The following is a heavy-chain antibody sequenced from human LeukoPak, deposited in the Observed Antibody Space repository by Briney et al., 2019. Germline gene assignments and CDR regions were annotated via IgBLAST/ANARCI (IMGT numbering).Heavy chain of an antibody. CDR3: VKYGGDLGVAFDC. CDR2: INIDGSEQ. V-gene: IGHV3-7*01. Sequence: QSGGSLRLSCAASGFTFSNYRMSWLRQAPGKGLDWVANINIDGSEQYYVDSFKGRFTISRDNDKNSLYLQMNSLRADDTAVYYCVKYGGDLGVAFDCWGQGTLVTVSS. CDR1: GFTFSNYR. D-gene: IGHD2-21*01. J-gene: IGHJ4*02.